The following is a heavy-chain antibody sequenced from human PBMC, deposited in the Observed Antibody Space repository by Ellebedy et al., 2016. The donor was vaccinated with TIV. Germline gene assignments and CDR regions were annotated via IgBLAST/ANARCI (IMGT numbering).Heavy chain of an antibody. Sequence: ASVKVSXKPSGYSFIAYYIHWVRQAPGQGLEWMGYINPDTGFTHYAQKFQGRVTMTRDTSISTAYMELNSLKSDESAVYYCGRVPQHNAFDHWGQGTPVIVSS. CDR2: INPDTGFT. CDR1: GYSFIAYY. CDR3: GRVPQHNAFDH. V-gene: IGHV1-2*02. J-gene: IGHJ5*02. D-gene: IGHD1-1*01.